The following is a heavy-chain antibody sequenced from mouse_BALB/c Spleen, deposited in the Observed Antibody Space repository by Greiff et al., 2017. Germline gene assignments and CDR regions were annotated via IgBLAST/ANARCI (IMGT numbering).Heavy chain of an antibody. V-gene: IGHV2-9*02. CDR3: ARGHYYGSRNAMDY. Sequence: VMLVESGPGLVAPSQSLSITCTVSGFSLTSYGVHWVRQPPGKGLEWLGVIWAGGSTNYNSALMSRLSISKDNSKSQVFLKMNSLQTDDTAMYYCARGHYYGSRNAMDYWGQGTSVTVSS. CDR2: IWAGGST. J-gene: IGHJ4*01. D-gene: IGHD1-1*01. CDR1: GFSLTSYG.